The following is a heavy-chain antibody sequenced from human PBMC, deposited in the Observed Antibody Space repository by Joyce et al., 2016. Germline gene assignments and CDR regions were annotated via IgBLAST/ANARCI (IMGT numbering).Heavy chain of an antibody. V-gene: IGHV3-21*01. CDR3: ARSSYTNGIFDY. Sequence: EVQLVESGGGLVKPGGSLRLSCAASGFPFSSYSMSWVRQAPGKGLEWVSSLRSSSSYIKYTDSVKGRFTISRDNAKNSLYLQMNSLRVEDTAVYYCARSSYTNGIFDYWGQGTLVTVSS. J-gene: IGHJ4*02. D-gene: IGHD2-8*01. CDR1: GFPFSSYS. CDR2: LRSSSSYI.